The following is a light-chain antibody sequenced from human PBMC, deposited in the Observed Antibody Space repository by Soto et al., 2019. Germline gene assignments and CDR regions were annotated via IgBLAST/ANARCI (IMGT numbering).Light chain of an antibody. CDR2: KAS. J-gene: IGKJ1*01. CDR1: QSISSW. CDR3: QQYNSYWT. V-gene: IGKV1-5*03. Sequence: DIKMTQSPSTLSASVGDRVTITSRASQSISSWLAWYQQKPGKAPKLLISKASSLESGVPSRFSGSGSGTEFTLTISSLQPDDFATYYCQQYNSYWTFGQGTKVEI.